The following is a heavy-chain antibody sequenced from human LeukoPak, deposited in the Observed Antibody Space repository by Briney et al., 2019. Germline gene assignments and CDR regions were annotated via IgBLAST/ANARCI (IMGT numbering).Heavy chain of an antibody. J-gene: IGHJ5*02. CDR1: GFTFSDFG. CDR3: ARDSGFYTVAPLGYFSKS. V-gene: IGHV3-33*01. D-gene: IGHD3-3*01. Sequence: GGSLRLSCAGSGFTFSDFGMHWVRQAPGKGLEWVAVIYYDGSNKYYADSVKGRFTISRDNSKSTVYLQMNSLRAEDTATYYCARDSGFYTVAPLGYFSKSWGQGTLVIVSS. CDR2: IYYDGSNK.